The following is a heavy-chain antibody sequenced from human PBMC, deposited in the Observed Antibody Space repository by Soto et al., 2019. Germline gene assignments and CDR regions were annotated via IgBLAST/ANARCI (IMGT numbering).Heavy chain of an antibody. V-gene: IGHV3-73*01. CDR3: TRTPYYDFWSDYYYGMDV. J-gene: IGHJ6*02. D-gene: IGHD3-3*01. CDR1: GFTFSGSA. Sequence: PGGSLRLSCAASGFTFSGSAMHWVRQASGKGLEWVGRIRSKANSYATAYAASVKGRFTISRDDSKNTAYLQMNSLKTEDTAVYYCTRTPYYDFWSDYYYGMDVWGQGTTVTVSS. CDR2: IRSKANSYAT.